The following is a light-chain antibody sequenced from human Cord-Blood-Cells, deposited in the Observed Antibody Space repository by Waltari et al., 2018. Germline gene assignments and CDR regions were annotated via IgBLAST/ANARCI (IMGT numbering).Light chain of an antibody. Sequence: EIVLTQSPGTLSLSPGERATLSCRASQSVSSSYLAWYQQKPGQAPRLLIYGASSRATGITDRFSGSGSGTDFTLTISRLEPEDFAVYYCQQYGSSPQAFGGGTKVEIK. J-gene: IGKJ4*01. CDR3: QQYGSSPQA. V-gene: IGKV3-20*01. CDR1: QSVSSSY. CDR2: GAS.